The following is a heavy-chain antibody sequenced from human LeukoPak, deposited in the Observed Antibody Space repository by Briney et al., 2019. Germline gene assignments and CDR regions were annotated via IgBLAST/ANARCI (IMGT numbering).Heavy chain of an antibody. V-gene: IGHV4-4*09. Sequence: SETLSLTCTVSGGSISSYYWSWIRQPPGKGLEWIGYIYTSGSTNYNPPLKSRVTISVDTSKNQFSLKLSSVTAADTAVYYCARLGPDYYGSGAGAFDIWGQGTMVTVSS. CDR2: IYTSGST. D-gene: IGHD3-10*01. J-gene: IGHJ3*02. CDR3: ARLGPDYYGSGAGAFDI. CDR1: GGSISSYY.